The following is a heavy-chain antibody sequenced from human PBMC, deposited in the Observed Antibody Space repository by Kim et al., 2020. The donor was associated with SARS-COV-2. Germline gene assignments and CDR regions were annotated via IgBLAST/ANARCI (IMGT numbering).Heavy chain of an antibody. CDR2: FDPEDGET. J-gene: IGHJ4*02. V-gene: IGHV1-24*01. CDR3: ATDLEVRGAPKIDY. CDR1: GYTLTELS. Sequence: ASVKVSCKVSGYTLTELSMHWVRQAPGKGLEWMGGFDPEDGETIYAQKFQGRVTMTEDTSTDTAYMELSSLRSEDTAVYYCATDLEVRGAPKIDYWGQGTLVTVSS. D-gene: IGHD3-10*01.